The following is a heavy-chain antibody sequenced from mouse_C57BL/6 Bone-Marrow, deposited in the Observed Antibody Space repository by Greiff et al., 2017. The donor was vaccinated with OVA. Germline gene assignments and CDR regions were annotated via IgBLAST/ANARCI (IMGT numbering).Heavy chain of an antibody. J-gene: IGHJ2*01. Sequence: EVQVVESGGDLVKPGGSLKLSCAASGFTFSSYGMSWVRQTPDKRLEWVATISSGGSYTYYPDSVKGRFTISRDNAKNTLYLQISSLKSEDTAMYYCARRDFDYWGQGTTLTVSS. CDR1: GFTFSSYG. CDR3: ARRDFDY. V-gene: IGHV5-6*01. CDR2: ISSGGSYT.